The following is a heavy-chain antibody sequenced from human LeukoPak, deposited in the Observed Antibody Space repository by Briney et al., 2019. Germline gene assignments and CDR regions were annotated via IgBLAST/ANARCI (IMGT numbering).Heavy chain of an antibody. D-gene: IGHD6-13*01. V-gene: IGHV3-23*01. CDR1: GFTFSSDA. CDR3: AKDRSSSNWYYFDY. J-gene: IGHJ4*02. Sequence: GGSLRLSCAASGFTFSSDAMNWVRQAPGKGLEWVSAISPIGTRTYYADSVKGRFTISRDNSKNTLYLQMNSLRPEDTAVYYCAKDRSSSNWYYFDYWGQGTLVTVSS. CDR2: ISPIGTRT.